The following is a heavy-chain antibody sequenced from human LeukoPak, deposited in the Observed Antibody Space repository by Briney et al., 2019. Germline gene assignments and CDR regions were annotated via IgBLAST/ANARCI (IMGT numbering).Heavy chain of an antibody. CDR3: ARDDDYGSGDDAFDI. D-gene: IGHD3-10*01. J-gene: IGHJ3*02. CDR2: ISSSGSTI. Sequence: GGSLRLSCAASGFTFSDYYMSWIRQAPGKGLEWVSYISSSGSTIYYADSVKGRFTISRDSAKNSLYLQMNSLRAEDTAVYYCARDDDYGSGDDAFDIWGQGTMVTVSS. V-gene: IGHV3-11*01. CDR1: GFTFSDYY.